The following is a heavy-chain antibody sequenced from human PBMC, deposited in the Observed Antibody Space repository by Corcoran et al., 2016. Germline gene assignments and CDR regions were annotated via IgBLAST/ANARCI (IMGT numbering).Heavy chain of an antibody. D-gene: IGHD3-10*01. J-gene: IGHJ6*02. CDR1: GFTFDDYT. CDR3: AKDMSGGMDV. CDR2: ISWDGGST. V-gene: IGHV3-43*01. Sequence: EVQLVESGGVVVQPGGSLRLSCAASGFTFDDYTMHWVRQAPGKGLEWVSLISWDGGSTYYADSVKGRFTISRDNSKNSLYLQINSLRTEDTALYYCAKDMSGGMDVWGQGTTVTVSS.